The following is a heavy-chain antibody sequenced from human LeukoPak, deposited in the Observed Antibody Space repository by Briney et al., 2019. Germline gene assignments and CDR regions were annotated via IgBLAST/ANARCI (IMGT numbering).Heavy chain of an antibody. CDR1: GGSFSTYS. Sequence: PSETLSLTCAVYGGSFSTYSWTWIRQPPGKGLEWIGEISHSGSTNYNPSLKSRVTISVDTSKNQFSLKLSSVTAADTAVYYCASTQRSGYGDPSEYMLRDAFDIWGQGTMVTVSS. D-gene: IGHD3-3*01. J-gene: IGHJ3*02. CDR2: ISHSGST. CDR3: ASTQRSGYGDPSEYMLRDAFDI. V-gene: IGHV4-34*01.